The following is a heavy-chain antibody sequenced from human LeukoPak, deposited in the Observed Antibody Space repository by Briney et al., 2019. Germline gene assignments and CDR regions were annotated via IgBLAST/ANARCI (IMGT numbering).Heavy chain of an antibody. J-gene: IGHJ3*02. CDR1: GFTFSSYG. Sequence: AGGSLRLSCAASGFTFSSYGMHWVRQAPGKGLEWVAFIRYDGSNKYYADSVKGRFTISRDNSKNTLYLQMNSLRAEDTAVYYCARDDLDAFDIWGQGTMVTVSS. CDR3: ARDDLDAFDI. V-gene: IGHV3-30*02. CDR2: IRYDGSNK.